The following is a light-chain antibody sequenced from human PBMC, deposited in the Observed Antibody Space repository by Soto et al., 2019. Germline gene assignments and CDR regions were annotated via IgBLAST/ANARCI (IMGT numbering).Light chain of an antibody. CDR2: QDS. J-gene: IGLJ2*01. V-gene: IGLV3-1*01. CDR1: KLGSKY. Sequence: SYELTQAPSVSVSPGQTAGITCSGDKLGSKYVCWYQQKPGQSPVVVIYQDSKRPSGIPERFSGSNSENTATLTISGTQAMDEADYYCQAWDSSTVVFGGGTKVTVL. CDR3: QAWDSSTVV.